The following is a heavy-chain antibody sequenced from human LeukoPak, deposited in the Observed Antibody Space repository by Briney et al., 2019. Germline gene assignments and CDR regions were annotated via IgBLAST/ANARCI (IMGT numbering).Heavy chain of an antibody. CDR1: GYTFTSYD. Sequence: ASVKVSCMASGYTFTSYDINWVRQATGQGLEWMGWMNPNSGNTGYAQKFQGRVTMTRNTSISTAYMELSSLRSEDTAVYYCARGEQFGEFFDYWGQGTLVTVSS. J-gene: IGHJ4*02. CDR2: MNPNSGNT. V-gene: IGHV1-8*01. CDR3: ARGEQFGEFFDY. D-gene: IGHD3-10*01.